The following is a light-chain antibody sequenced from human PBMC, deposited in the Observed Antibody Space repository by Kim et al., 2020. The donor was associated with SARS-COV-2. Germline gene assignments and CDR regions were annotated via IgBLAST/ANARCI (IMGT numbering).Light chain of an antibody. CDR1: KLGDKY. CDR3: QAWDRWV. V-gene: IGLV3-1*01. J-gene: IGLJ3*02. CDR2: QDS. Sequence: SYELTQPPSVSVSPGQTASITCSGDKLGDKYACWYQQKPGQSPVLVIYQDSKRPSGIPERFSGSNSGNTATLTISGTQAMDEADYYCQAWDRWVFGGGT.